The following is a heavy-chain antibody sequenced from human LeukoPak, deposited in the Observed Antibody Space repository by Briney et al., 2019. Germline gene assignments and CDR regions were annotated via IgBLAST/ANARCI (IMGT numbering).Heavy chain of an antibody. Sequence: GGSLRLSCAASGFTFSSYAMHWVRQAPCKGLEWVAVISYDGSNKYYADSVKGRFTISRDNSKNTLYLQMNSLRAEDTAVYYCARGYFDWSYYFDYWGQGTLVTVSS. V-gene: IGHV3-30-3*01. CDR1: GFTFSSYA. D-gene: IGHD3-9*01. J-gene: IGHJ4*02. CDR2: ISYDGSNK. CDR3: ARGYFDWSYYFDY.